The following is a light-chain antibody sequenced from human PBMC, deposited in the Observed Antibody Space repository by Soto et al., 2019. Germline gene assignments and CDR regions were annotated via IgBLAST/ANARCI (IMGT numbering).Light chain of an antibody. Sequence: QSVLTQPASVSGSPGQSITLSCTGTSSAVGGYNYVSWYQQHPGKAPKLMIYEVSNRPSGVSNRFSGSKSGNTASLTISGLQAEDEADYYCSSYTSSNTLVVFGTGTKVTVL. CDR1: SSAVGGYNY. V-gene: IGLV2-14*01. J-gene: IGLJ1*01. CDR2: EVS. CDR3: SSYTSSNTLVV.